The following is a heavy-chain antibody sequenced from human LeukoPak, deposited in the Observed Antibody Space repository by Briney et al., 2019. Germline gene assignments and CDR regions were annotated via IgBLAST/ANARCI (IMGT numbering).Heavy chain of an antibody. V-gene: IGHV4-34*01. CDR3: GLSTTKATTRTIDY. CDR2: INRGGST. CDR1: GGSFSVYY. J-gene: IGHJ4*02. D-gene: IGHD4-17*01. Sequence: SETLSLTCAVYGGSFSVYYWSWIRQPPGKGLEWIGEINRGGSTNYSPSLKSRVTISLDTSKNQVSLKLSSVTAADTAMYYCGLSTTKATTRTIDYWGQGTLVTAPS.